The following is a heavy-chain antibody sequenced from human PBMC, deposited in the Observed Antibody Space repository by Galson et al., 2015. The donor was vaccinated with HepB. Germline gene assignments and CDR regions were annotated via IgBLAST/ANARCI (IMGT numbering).Heavy chain of an antibody. CDR3: ARVRGENRVDDAFDI. J-gene: IGHJ3*02. CDR2: ISSSSSYT. CDR1: GFTFSDYY. V-gene: IGHV3-11*06. Sequence: SLRLSCAASGFTFSDYYMSWIRQAPGKGLEWVSYISSSSSYTNYADSVKGRFTISGDNAKNSLYLQMNSLRAEDTAVYYCARVRGENRVDDAFDIWGQGTMVTVSS. D-gene: IGHD3-10*01.